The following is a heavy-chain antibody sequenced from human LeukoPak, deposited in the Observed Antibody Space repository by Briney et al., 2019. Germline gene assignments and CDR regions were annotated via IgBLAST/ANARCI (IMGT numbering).Heavy chain of an antibody. Sequence: GGSLRLSCAASGFTFSKFAMNWVRQAPGKGLEWVSTISGSGGSTYYADSVKGRFTISRDNSKNTLYLQMNSLRAEDTAVYYCAKMVHTEQWLVPFDYWGQGTLVTVSS. D-gene: IGHD6-19*01. CDR2: ISGSGGST. CDR3: AKMVHTEQWLVPFDY. CDR1: GFTFSKFA. J-gene: IGHJ4*02. V-gene: IGHV3-23*01.